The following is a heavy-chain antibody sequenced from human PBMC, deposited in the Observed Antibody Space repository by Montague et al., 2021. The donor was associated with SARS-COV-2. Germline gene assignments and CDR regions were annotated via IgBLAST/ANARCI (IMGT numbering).Heavy chain of an antibody. Sequence: SLRLSCAASGFTSSSYAMHWVRQAPGKGLEWVAVISYDGSNKYYADSVKGRFTISRDNSKNTLYLQMNSLRAEDTAVYYCARDGLVVVAANAFDIWGQGTMVTVSS. D-gene: IGHD2-15*01. J-gene: IGHJ3*02. CDR3: ARDGLVVVAANAFDI. CDR1: GFTSSSYA. V-gene: IGHV3-30-3*01. CDR2: ISYDGSNK.